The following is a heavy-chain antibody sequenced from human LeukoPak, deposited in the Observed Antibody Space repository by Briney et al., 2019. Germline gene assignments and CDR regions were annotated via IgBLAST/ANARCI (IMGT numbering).Heavy chain of an antibody. V-gene: IGHV3-74*01. D-gene: IGHD1-26*01. J-gene: IGHJ4*02. CDR3: ASNSGRYFDC. Sequence: GGSLRLSCAASGFTFSSYWMHWVRQAPGKGLVWVSRIKSDGSSTSYADSVKGRFTISRDNAKNTLYLQMNSLRAEDTAVYYCASNSGRYFDCWGQGTLVTVSS. CDR1: GFTFSSYW. CDR2: IKSDGSST.